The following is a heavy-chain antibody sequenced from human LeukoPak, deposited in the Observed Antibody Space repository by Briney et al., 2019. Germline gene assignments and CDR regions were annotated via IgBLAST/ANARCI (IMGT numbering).Heavy chain of an antibody. CDR2: IYPGDSDT. D-gene: IGHD2-21*01. CDR1: GYSFTSYW. Sequence: GESLKISCKGSGYSFTSYWIGWVRQMPGKGLEWMGIIYPGDSDTRYSPSFQGQVTISADKSISTAYLQWSSLKASDTAMYYCARRSYCGGDCYSAPRAFDIWGQGTMVTVSS. CDR3: ARRSYCGGDCYSAPRAFDI. V-gene: IGHV5-51*01. J-gene: IGHJ3*02.